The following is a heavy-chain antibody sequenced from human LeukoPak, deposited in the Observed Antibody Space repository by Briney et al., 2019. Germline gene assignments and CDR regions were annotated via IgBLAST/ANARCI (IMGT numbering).Heavy chain of an antibody. CDR1: GFTFSSYA. CDR3: ARGRGCSSTSCYTNWFDP. V-gene: IGHV3-30-3*01. D-gene: IGHD2-2*02. Sequence: GGSLRLSCAASGFTFSSYAMHWVRQAPGKGLEWVAVISYDGSNKYYADSVKGRFTISRDNSKNTLYLQMNSLRAEDTAVYYCARGRGCSSTSCYTNWFDPWGQGTLVTVSS. CDR2: ISYDGSNK. J-gene: IGHJ5*02.